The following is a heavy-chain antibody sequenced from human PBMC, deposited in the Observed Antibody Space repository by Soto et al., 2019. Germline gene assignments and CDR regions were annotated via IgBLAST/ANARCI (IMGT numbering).Heavy chain of an antibody. Sequence: GGSLRLSCVASGFTFSGSVLHWVRQASGKGLEWVGRIRSKADSYATAYAASVKGRFTISRDDSKNTAFLQMNSLQVEDTAVYYCTRRAAAGSRYYYYFDVWGKGTTVTVSS. D-gene: IGHD6-13*01. J-gene: IGHJ6*03. CDR1: GFTFSGSV. V-gene: IGHV3-73*01. CDR3: TRRAAAGSRYYYYFDV. CDR2: IRSKADSYAT.